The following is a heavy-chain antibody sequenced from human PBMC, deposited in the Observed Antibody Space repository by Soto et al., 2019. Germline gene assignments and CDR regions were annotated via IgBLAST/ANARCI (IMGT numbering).Heavy chain of an antibody. D-gene: IGHD2-2*01. Sequence: QVQLQESGPGLVKPSDTLSLICAVSGYSISSSNWWGWIRQPPGKGLEWIGNIYYSGSCYYNPSLKRRVTMSVDTSKYQFSLKLTSVTAVDTAVYYCARGDYAKAFDIWGQGTTVTVSS. CDR1: GYSISSSNW. J-gene: IGHJ3*02. V-gene: IGHV4-28*03. CDR3: ARGDYAKAFDI. CDR2: IYYSGSC.